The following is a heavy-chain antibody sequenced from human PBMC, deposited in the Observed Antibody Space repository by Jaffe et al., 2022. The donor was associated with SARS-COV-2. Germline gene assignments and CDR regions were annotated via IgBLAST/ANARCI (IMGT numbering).Heavy chain of an antibody. CDR3: ARYTGSLYYFDY. CDR2: IYNSGST. D-gene: IGHD1-26*01. J-gene: IGHJ4*02. Sequence: QVQLQESGPGLVKPSETLSLTCTVSGGSISSYYWNWIRQPPGKGLEWIGYIYNSGSTNYNPSLKSRVTISIDTSKNQFSLKLSSVTAADTAVYYCARYTGSLYYFDYWGQGTLVTVSS. V-gene: IGHV4-59*01. CDR1: GGSISSYY.